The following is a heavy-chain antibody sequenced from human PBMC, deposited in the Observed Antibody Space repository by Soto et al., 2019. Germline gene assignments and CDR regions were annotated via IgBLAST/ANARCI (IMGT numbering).Heavy chain of an antibody. V-gene: IGHV3-23*01. Sequence: GGSLRLSCAASGFTFSSYAMSWVRQAPGKGLAWVSAISGSGGSTYYADSVKGRFTISRDNSKNTLYLQMNSLRAEDTAVYYCAKDSSNWNDEGYPFKNWFDPWGQGTLVTVSS. CDR2: ISGSGGST. J-gene: IGHJ5*02. D-gene: IGHD1-1*01. CDR3: AKDSSNWNDEGYPFKNWFDP. CDR1: GFTFSSYA.